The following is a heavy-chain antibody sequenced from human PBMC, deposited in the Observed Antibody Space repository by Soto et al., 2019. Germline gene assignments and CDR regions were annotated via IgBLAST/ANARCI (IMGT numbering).Heavy chain of an antibody. J-gene: IGHJ4*02. D-gene: IGHD2-15*01. Sequence: PSETLSLTCTVSGGSIGSSSYYWGWIRQPPGKGLEWIGSIYYSGSTYYNPSLKSRVTISVDTSKNQFSLKLSSVTAADTAVYYCATLGSEYFDYWGQGXLVTVHS. CDR3: ATLGSEYFDY. CDR2: IYYSGST. CDR1: GGSIGSSSYY. V-gene: IGHV4-39*01.